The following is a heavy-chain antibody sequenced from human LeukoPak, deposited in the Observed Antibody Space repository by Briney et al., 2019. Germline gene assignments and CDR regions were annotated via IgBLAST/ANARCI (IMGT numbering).Heavy chain of an antibody. Sequence: SETLSLTCTVSGGSISSGSYYWSWIRQPAGKGLEWIGRIYTSGSTNYNPSLKSRVTILVDTSKNQFSLKLSSVTAADTAVYYCARGIVVVPAASLGDASDIWGQGTMVTVSS. D-gene: IGHD2-2*01. J-gene: IGHJ3*02. V-gene: IGHV4-61*02. CDR2: IYTSGST. CDR3: ARGIVVVPAASLGDASDI. CDR1: GGSISSGSYY.